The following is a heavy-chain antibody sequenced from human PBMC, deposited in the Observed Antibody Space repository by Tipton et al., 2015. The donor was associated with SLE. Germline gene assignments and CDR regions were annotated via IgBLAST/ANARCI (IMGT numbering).Heavy chain of an antibody. J-gene: IGHJ4*01. V-gene: IGHV1-2*06. D-gene: IGHD1-26*01. CDR2: INPNSGGT. Sequence: QSGPEVKKPGASVKVSCQASGYTFTGYSIQWVRQAPGQGVEWMGRINPNSGGTFYAQDFQGRVTMTRDTSISTAYMELGSLRSDDTAVYYCANGDHWETSLYYWGHGSLVTVSS. CDR3: ANGDHWETSLYY. CDR1: GYTFTGYS.